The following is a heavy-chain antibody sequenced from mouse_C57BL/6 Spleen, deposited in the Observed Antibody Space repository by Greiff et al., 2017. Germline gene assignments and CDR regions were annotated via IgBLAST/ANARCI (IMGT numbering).Heavy chain of an antibody. CDR1: GFSFNTYA. D-gene: IGHD4-1*01. Sequence: EVMLVESGGGLVQPKGSLKLSCAASGFSFNTYAMNWVRQAPGKGLEWVARIRSKSNNYATYYADSVKDRFTISRDDSESMLYLQMNNLKTEDTAMYYCVRHGTHYAMDYWGQGTSVTVSS. CDR2: IRSKSNNYAT. V-gene: IGHV10-1*01. J-gene: IGHJ4*01. CDR3: VRHGTHYAMDY.